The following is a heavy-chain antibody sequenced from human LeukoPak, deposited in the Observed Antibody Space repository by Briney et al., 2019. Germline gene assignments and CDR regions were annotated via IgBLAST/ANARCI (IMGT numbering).Heavy chain of an antibody. CDR1: RFTFNYYW. D-gene: IGHD3-22*01. J-gene: IGHJ4*02. CDR3: ARAYYDESGKAQFIDY. CDR2: INSGGSST. V-gene: IGHV3-74*01. Sequence: GGSLRLSCAASRFTFNYYWMHWVRQVPGKGLVWVSRINSGGSSTTYADSVKGRFIISRDNAKNTLYLQMNSLRAEDTAVYYCARAYYDESGKAQFIDYWGQGTLVTVSS.